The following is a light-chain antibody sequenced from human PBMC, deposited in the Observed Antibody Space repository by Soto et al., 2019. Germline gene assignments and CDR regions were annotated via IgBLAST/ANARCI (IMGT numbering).Light chain of an antibody. V-gene: IGKV3-11*01. CDR2: DAY. J-gene: IGKJ1*01. Sequence: EIVLTQSPASLSLSPGERATLSCRASQSVDIYLAWYQHKPGQAPRHLTDDAYNRAPGILVRFSGSGSGTDFTLTITSLEPEDVSVYYCQHRHNWPPATFGQGTRVEI. CDR3: QHRHNWPPAT. CDR1: QSVDIY.